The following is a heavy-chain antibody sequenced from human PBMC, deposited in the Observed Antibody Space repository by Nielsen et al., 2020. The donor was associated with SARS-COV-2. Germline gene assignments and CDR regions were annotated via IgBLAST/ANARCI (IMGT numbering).Heavy chain of an antibody. J-gene: IGHJ4*02. V-gene: IGHV3-7*01. CDR3: ARDGHYYGSGSYYSETYFDY. Sequence: GESLKISCAASGFTFSSYWMSWVRQAPGKGLEWVANIKQDGSEKYYVDSVKGRFTISRDNAKNSLYLQMDSLRAEDTAVYYCARDGHYYGSGSYYSETYFDYWGQGTLVPSPQ. CDR1: GFTFSSYW. D-gene: IGHD3-10*01. CDR2: IKQDGSEK.